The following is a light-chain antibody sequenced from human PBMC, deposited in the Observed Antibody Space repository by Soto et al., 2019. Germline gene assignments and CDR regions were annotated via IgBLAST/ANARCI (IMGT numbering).Light chain of an antibody. J-gene: IGLJ1*01. CDR2: DVS. CDR1: SSDVGGYNY. Sequence: QSALTQPASVSGSPGQSTTISCTGTSSDVGGYNYVSWYQQHPGKAPQVMIYDVSNRPSGVSNRFSGSKSGNTASLTISGLQAEDEADYYCNSYTSSNTHVFGTGTKVTVL. CDR3: NSYTSSNTHV. V-gene: IGLV2-14*01.